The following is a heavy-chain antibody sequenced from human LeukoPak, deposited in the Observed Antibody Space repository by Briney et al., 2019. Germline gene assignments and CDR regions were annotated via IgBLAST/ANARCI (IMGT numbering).Heavy chain of an antibody. D-gene: IGHD3-22*01. CDR1: GLTFSSYA. CDR2: ISGSGGST. V-gene: IGHV3-23*01. Sequence: GGSLRLSCAASGLTFSSYAMSWVRQAPGKGLEWVSAISGSGGSTYYADSVKGRFTISRDNSKNTLYLQMNSLRAEDTAVYYCARAYFYDSSATPDYWGQGTLVTVSS. CDR3: ARAYFYDSSATPDY. J-gene: IGHJ4*02.